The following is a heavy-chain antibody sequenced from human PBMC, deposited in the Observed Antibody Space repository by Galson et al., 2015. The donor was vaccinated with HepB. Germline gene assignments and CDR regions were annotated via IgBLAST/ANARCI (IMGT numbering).Heavy chain of an antibody. Sequence: SVKVSCKASGGTFSSYAISWVRQAPGQGLEWMGKIIPILGIANYAQKFQGRVTITADKSTSTTYMELSSLRSEDTAVYYCARPRTVDTAMADDAFDIWGQGTMVTVSS. D-gene: IGHD5-18*01. V-gene: IGHV1-69*04. CDR2: IIPILGIA. CDR3: ARPRTVDTAMADDAFDI. J-gene: IGHJ3*02. CDR1: GGTFSSYA.